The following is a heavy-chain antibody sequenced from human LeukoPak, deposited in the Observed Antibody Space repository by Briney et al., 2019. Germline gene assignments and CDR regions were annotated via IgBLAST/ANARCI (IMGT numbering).Heavy chain of an antibody. CDR3: ARGTPERGYSYGYSGAFDI. V-gene: IGHV3-30-3*01. CDR1: GFTFSSYA. D-gene: IGHD5-18*01. CDR2: ISYDGTNK. J-gene: IGHJ3*02. Sequence: GGSLRLSCAASGFTFSSYAMHWVRQAPGKGLEWVAVISYDGTNKYYADSVKGRFTISRDNSKNTLYLQMNSLRAEDTAVYYCARGTPERGYSYGYSGAFDIWGQGTMVTVSS.